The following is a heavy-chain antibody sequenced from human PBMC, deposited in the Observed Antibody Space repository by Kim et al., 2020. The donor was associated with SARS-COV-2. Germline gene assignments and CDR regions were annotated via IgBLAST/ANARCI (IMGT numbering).Heavy chain of an antibody. CDR1: GYTFSAYYY. Sequence: ASVKVSCKASGYTFSAYYYIHWVRQAPGQGLEWMGWINGNSGETGFTQKFQGRVTMTRDTSINTAYMEMNRLTSDDTAMYYCAREWEIRGYDTFDIWGQG. CDR3: AREWEIRGYDTFDI. D-gene: IGHD1-26*01. J-gene: IGHJ3*02. CDR2: INGNSGET. V-gene: IGHV1-2*02.